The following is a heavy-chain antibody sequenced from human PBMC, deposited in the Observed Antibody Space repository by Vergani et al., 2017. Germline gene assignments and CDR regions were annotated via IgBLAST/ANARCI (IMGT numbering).Heavy chain of an antibody. V-gene: IGHV3-21*01. J-gene: IGHJ4*02. Sequence: EVQLVESGGGLVKPGGSLRLSCVASGFTFTTYGMGWVRQAPGKGLEWVSSISSSGNYIYYTDSMKGRFTISRDNAKSSLSLQMNSLRAEDTAVYYCARGDSSSSEGDYFDYWGQGTLVTVS. D-gene: IGHD6-6*01. CDR1: GFTFTTYG. CDR3: ARGDSSSSEGDYFDY. CDR2: ISSSGNYI.